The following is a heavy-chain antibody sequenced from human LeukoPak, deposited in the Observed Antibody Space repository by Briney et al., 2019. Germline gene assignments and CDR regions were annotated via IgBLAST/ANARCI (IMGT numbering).Heavy chain of an antibody. CDR2: ISGSGGST. Sequence: TGGSLRLSCAASGFTFSSYAMSWVRQAPGKGLEWVSAISGSGGSTYYADSVKGRFTISRDNSKNTLYLQMNSLRAEDTAVYYCAKDIGAHYYGSGSRLKAFDIWGQGTMVTVSS. CDR1: GFTFSSYA. CDR3: AKDIGAHYYGSGSRLKAFDI. D-gene: IGHD3-10*01. V-gene: IGHV3-23*01. J-gene: IGHJ3*02.